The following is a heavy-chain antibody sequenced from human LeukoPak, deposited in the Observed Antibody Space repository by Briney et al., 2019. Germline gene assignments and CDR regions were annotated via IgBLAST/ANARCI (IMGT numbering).Heavy chain of an antibody. J-gene: IGHJ6*04. CDR3: ARDRRIAVAGQFYYYGMDV. V-gene: IGHV4-61*01. CDR2: IYYSGST. CDR1: GGSVSSGSYY. D-gene: IGHD6-19*01. Sequence: SETLSLTCTVSGGSVSSGSYYWSSIRQPPGKGLEWIGYIYYSGSTNYNPSLKSRVTISVDTSKNQFSLKLSSVTAADTAVYYCARDRRIAVAGQFYYYGMDVWGKGTTVTVSS.